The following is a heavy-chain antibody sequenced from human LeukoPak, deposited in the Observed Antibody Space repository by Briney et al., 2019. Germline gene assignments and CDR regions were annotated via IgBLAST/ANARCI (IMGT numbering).Heavy chain of an antibody. CDR3: AKDQWNPDY. CDR2: VWDDGSSQ. Sequence: GRSLRLSCAASGFTYSSYGMHWVRQAPAKGLEWVAVVWDDGSSQNYADSLKGRFTNSRDNSKNRLYLQMNSLRAEDRAVYYCAKDQWNPDYWGQGTLVSVSS. J-gene: IGHJ4*02. V-gene: IGHV3-33*06. CDR1: GFTYSSYG. D-gene: IGHD6-19*01.